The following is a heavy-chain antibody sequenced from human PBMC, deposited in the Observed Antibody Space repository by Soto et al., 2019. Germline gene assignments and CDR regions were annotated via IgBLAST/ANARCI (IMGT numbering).Heavy chain of an antibody. CDR1: GYIFDDYS. CDR2: ISGSSTTI. V-gene: IGHV3-48*01. J-gene: IGHJ6*02. D-gene: IGHD2-2*01. CDR3: ARSQGSSTSLEIYYYYYYGMDV. Sequence: EVQLVESGGGLVQPGGSLRLSCAASGYIFDDYSMNWVRQAPGKGLEWVSYISGSSTTIYYADSVKGRFTISRDNAKNSLYLQMNSLRAEDTAVYYCARSQGSSTSLEIYYYYYYGMDVWGQGTTVTVSS.